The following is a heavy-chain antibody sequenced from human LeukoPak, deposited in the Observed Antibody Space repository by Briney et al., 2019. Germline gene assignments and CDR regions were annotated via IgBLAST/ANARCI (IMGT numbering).Heavy chain of an antibody. V-gene: IGHV4-61*05. J-gene: IGHJ4*02. CDR3: AGGSGSYYRYFDY. CDR1: GGSISSSSYY. D-gene: IGHD3-10*01. CDR2: IYYSGST. Sequence: SETLSLTCTVSGGSISSSSYYWGWIRQPPGKGLEWIGYIYYSGSTNYNPSLKSRVTISVDTSKNQFSLKLSSVTAADTAVYYCAGGSGSYYRYFDYWGQGTLVTVSS.